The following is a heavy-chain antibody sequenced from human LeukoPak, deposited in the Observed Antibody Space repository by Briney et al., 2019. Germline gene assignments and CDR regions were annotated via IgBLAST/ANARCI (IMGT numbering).Heavy chain of an antibody. CDR3: ARGVYIAAAQYGY. J-gene: IGHJ4*02. CDR2: LYYSGST. D-gene: IGHD6-13*01. CDR1: GGSISSYY. V-gene: IGHV4-59*01. Sequence: SETLSLTCTVSGGSISSYYWSWIRQPPGKGLEWIGYLYYSGSTNYNPSLTSRVTISVDTSKNQFSLKLSSVTAADTAVYYCARGVYIAAAQYGYWGQGTLVTVSS.